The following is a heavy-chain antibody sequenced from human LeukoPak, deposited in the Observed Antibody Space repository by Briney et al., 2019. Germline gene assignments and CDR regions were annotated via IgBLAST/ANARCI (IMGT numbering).Heavy chain of an antibody. CDR3: AKGRKGDWCSSTSCYAFDI. CDR1: GFTFSSYG. D-gene: IGHD2-2*01. J-gene: IGHJ3*02. Sequence: GGSLRLSCAASGFTFSSYGMHWVHQAPGKGLEWVAFIRYDGSNKYYADSVKGRFTISRDNSKNTLYLQMNSLRAEDTAVYYCAKGRKGDWCSSTSCYAFDIWGQGTMVTVSS. V-gene: IGHV3-30*02. CDR2: IRYDGSNK.